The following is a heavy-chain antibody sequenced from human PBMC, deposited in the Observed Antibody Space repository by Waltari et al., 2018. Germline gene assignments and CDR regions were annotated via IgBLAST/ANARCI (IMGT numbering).Heavy chain of an antibody. CDR1: GGTFSSYA. CDR2: IIPIFGTA. V-gene: IGHV1-69*05. D-gene: IGHD1-26*01. Sequence: QVQLVQSGAEVKKPGSSVKVSCKASGGTFSSYAISWVRQAPGQGLEWMGGIIPIFGTANYAQKFQGRVTMTTDESTSTAYRELSSLRSEDTAVYYCARDVSSIVGAIHYMDVWGKGTTVTVSS. CDR3: ARDVSSIVGAIHYMDV. J-gene: IGHJ6*03.